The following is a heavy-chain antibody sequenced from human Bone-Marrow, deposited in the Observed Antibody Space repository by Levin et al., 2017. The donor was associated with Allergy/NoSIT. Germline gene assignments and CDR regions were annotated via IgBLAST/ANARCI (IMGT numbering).Heavy chain of an antibody. V-gene: IGHV4-59*01. Sequence: SQTLSLTCTVSCGSMHTSYWSWIRHSPEKGLEWIAQIYYTGTAEYNPSLRSRLSVSIDTSINQFSLKLTPVSAADMAVYYCARNSRNHYFYGLDVWGQGTTVIVSS. D-gene: IGHD6-13*01. J-gene: IGHJ6*02. CDR1: CGSMHTSY. CDR3: ARNSRNHYFYGLDV. CDR2: IYYTGTA.